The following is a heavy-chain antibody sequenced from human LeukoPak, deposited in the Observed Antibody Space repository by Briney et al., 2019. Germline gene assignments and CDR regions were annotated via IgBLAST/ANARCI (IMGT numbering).Heavy chain of an antibody. J-gene: IGHJ5*02. V-gene: IGHV4-39*07. CDR1: GVSISSSSYY. D-gene: IGHD3-10*01. CDR2: IYYSGSS. CDR3: ARVWFGEVNWFDP. Sequence: SETLFLTCTVSGVSISSSSYYWGWIRQPPGQGLEWIGSIYYSGSSYYNPSLKSRVTISVDTSKNQFSLKLSSVTAADTAVYYCARVWFGEVNWFDPWGQGTLVTVSS.